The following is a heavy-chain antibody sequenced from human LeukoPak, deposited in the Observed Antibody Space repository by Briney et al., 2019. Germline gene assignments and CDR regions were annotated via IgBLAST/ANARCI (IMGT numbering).Heavy chain of an antibody. CDR2: IYHSGST. CDR1: GGSISSSSYY. CDR3: ARGRQYYYGSGARFDP. Sequence: PSETLSLTCTVSGGSISSSSYYWGWIRQPPGKGLEWIGYIYHSGSTYYNPSLKSRVTISVDRSKNQFSLKLSSVTAADTAVYYCARGRQYYYGSGARFDPWGQGTLVTVSS. V-gene: IGHV4-30-2*01. J-gene: IGHJ5*02. D-gene: IGHD3-10*01.